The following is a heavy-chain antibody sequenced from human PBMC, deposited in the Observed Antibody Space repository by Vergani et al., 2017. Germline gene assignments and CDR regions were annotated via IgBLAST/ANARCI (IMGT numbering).Heavy chain of an antibody. D-gene: IGHD6-13*01. CDR3: ARPYSSTTRLRPPGD. J-gene: IGHJ4*02. V-gene: IGHV4-38-2*01. CDR1: GYSISRGYY. Sequence: QVPLQESGAGLVKPSETLSLTRAVPGYSISRGYYWGWIRQPPGKGLEWIGSINHSWCTYYNPSLKSRVTISVVTWKNQFSLKLGSVTAADTAVSYCARPYSSTTRLRPPGDWGQGTLVTVSS. CDR2: INHSWCT.